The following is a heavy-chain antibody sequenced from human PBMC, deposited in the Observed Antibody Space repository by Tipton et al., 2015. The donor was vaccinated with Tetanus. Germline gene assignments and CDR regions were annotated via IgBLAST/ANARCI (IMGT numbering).Heavy chain of an antibody. Sequence: SLRLSCAASGFSFEDYYMSWIRQAPGKGLEWVSFISGPGSTIYYADSVKGRFTISRDNANNSLYLQMSSLRAEDSAVYYCARDLGQSYFDYWGQGTLVTVSA. V-gene: IGHV3-11*01. CDR2: ISGPGSTI. CDR1: GFSFEDYY. D-gene: IGHD7-27*01. CDR3: ARDLGQSYFDY. J-gene: IGHJ4*02.